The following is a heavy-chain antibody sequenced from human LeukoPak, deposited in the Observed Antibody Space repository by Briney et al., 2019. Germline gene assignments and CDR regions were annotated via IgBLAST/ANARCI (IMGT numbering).Heavy chain of an antibody. CDR2: ISGSGGST. CDR1: GFTFSSYA. J-gene: IGHJ4*02. CDR3: AKTEGYCSSTSCYAYFDY. Sequence: GGSLRLSCAASGFTFSSYAMSWVRQAPEKGLEWVSAISGSGGSTYYADSVKGRFTISRDNSKNTLYLQMNSLRAEDTAVYYCAKTEGYCSSTSCYAYFDYWGQGTLVTVSS. V-gene: IGHV3-23*01. D-gene: IGHD2-2*01.